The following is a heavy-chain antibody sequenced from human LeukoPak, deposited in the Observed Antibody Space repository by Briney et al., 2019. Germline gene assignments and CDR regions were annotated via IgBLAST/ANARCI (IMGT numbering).Heavy chain of an antibody. V-gene: IGHV3-66*01. CDR2: IHSGDTA. J-gene: IGHJ4*02. CDR3: ARVAGDYAEYYFDF. Sequence: GGSLRLSCAASGFTVRSNYMSWVRQAPGKGLEWVSVIHSGDTAYYADSVKGIFTISRDNSKNTLYLQMNNLRAEDTAVYYCARVAGDYAEYYFDFWGQGTLVTVS. CDR1: GFTVRSNY. D-gene: IGHD4-17*01.